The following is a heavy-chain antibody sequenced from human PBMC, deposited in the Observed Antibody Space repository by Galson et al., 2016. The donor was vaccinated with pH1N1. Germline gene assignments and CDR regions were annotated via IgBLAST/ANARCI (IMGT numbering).Heavy chain of an antibody. CDR3: TISVYRSSWNLDY. CDR1: GFTFSNAW. Sequence: SLRLSCEASGFTFSNAWMSWVRQAPGKGLEWVGRLKGKIDGGTIDYAAPVKGGFTISGDDSKNTLYLQMNSLKTEDTAVYYCTISVYRSSWNLDYWGQGTLVTVSS. V-gene: IGHV3-15*01. CDR2: LKGKIDGGTI. D-gene: IGHD6-13*01. J-gene: IGHJ4*02.